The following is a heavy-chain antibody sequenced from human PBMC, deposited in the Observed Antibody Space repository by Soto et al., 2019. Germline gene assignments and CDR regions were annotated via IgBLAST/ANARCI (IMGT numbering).Heavy chain of an antibody. V-gene: IGHV4-39*01. Sequence: SETLSLTCTVSGGSISSENYHWGWIRQPPGKGLEWIGSMYYSGSTYYNPSIKSRVTISADTSKSQFSLKLSSMTAADTAVYYCVRRQFQLPLYYYYYGCDVWGQGATVTVSS. CDR2: MYYSGST. CDR3: VRRQFQLPLYYYYYGCDV. CDR1: GGSISSENYH. J-gene: IGHJ6*02. D-gene: IGHD2-2*01.